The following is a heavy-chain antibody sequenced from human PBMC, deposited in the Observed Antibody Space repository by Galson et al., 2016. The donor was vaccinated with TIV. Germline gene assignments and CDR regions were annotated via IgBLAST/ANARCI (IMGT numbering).Heavy chain of an antibody. J-gene: IGHJ3*02. CDR3: ARDPRVLTFDI. CDR2: VYASGST. Sequence: TLSLTCTVSGDSIINGTYYWNWIRQPAGKGLEWVGRVYASGSTNYNPSLESRLTISIDTSKNQFFLKLTSVTAADTAVYYCARDPRVLTFDIWGQGTTVTVSS. V-gene: IGHV4-61*02. CDR1: GDSIINGTYY. D-gene: IGHD3-10*01.